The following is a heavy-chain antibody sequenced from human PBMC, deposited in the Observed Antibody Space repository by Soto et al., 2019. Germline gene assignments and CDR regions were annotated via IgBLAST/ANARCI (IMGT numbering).Heavy chain of an antibody. CDR1: GGSISSFY. J-gene: IGHJ6*03. Sequence: QVALQESGPGLVRPSETLSLTCTVSGGSISSFYWNWIRQSPGKGLEWIGYVYYSGSTKYNPSLKSRVTMSIDTSKNQFSLNLTSVTAADTAVYYCARQDGENNYYYYYYMDVWGKGTTVTVSS. CDR3: ARQDGENNYYYYYYMDV. D-gene: IGHD7-27*01. CDR2: VYYSGST. V-gene: IGHV4-59*08.